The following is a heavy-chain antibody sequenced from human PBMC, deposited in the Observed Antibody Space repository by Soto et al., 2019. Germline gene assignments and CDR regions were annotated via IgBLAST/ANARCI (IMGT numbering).Heavy chain of an antibody. CDR3: ATRYGDPSSSTGFDY. CDR1: GYTFTSYG. D-gene: IGHD4-17*01. Sequence: ASVKVSCKASGYTFTSYGISWVRHAPGQGLEWMGWINVYNGNRNYAQKFHGRVTMTTDTSTSTSTAYMELRGLRSDDTAVYYCATRYGDPSSSTGFDYRGQGTLVTVSS. J-gene: IGHJ4*02. CDR2: INVYNGNR. V-gene: IGHV1-18*01.